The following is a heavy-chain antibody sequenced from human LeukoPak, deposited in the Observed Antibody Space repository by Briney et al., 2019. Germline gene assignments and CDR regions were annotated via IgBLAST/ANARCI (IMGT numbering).Heavy chain of an antibody. J-gene: IGHJ6*02. D-gene: IGHD3-3*01. CDR2: INHSGST. CDR1: GGSFSGYY. V-gene: IGHV4-34*01. CDR3: ARVKPRFLEWSAKYYYYYYGMDV. Sequence: PSETLSLTCAVYGGSFSGYYWSWIRQPPGKGLEWIGEINHSGSTNYNPSLKSRVTISVDTSKNQFSLKPSSVTAADTAVYYCARVKPRFLEWSAKYYYYYYGMDVWGQGTTVTVSS.